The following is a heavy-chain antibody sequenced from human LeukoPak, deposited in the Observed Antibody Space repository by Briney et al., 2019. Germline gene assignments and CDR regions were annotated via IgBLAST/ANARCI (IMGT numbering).Heavy chain of an antibody. Sequence: GGSLRLSCAASGFTFSSYSMNWVRQAPGKGLEWVSSISTTSDYIYYADSLKGRLTISRDNAKNPLYLQMSSLRAEDTAVYYCARGGIYSQGFDYWGQGTLVTVSS. V-gene: IGHV3-21*01. CDR2: ISTTSDYI. CDR3: ARGGIYSQGFDY. CDR1: GFTFSSYS. D-gene: IGHD6-13*01. J-gene: IGHJ4*02.